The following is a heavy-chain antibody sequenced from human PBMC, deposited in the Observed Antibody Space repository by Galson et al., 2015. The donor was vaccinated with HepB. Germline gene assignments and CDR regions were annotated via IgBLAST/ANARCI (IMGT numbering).Heavy chain of an antibody. J-gene: IGHJ2*01. CDR3: AKVGSYWYFDL. D-gene: IGHD6-19*01. CDR1: GFTFNNYA. CDR2: ISGSDDTT. V-gene: IGHV3-23*01. Sequence: SLRLSCAASGFTFNNYAMSWVRQAPGKGLEWVSVISGSDDTTYYADSVKGRFTTSRDSSKSALYLQMHSLRAEDTAVYYCAKVGSYWYFDLWGRGTLVTVSS.